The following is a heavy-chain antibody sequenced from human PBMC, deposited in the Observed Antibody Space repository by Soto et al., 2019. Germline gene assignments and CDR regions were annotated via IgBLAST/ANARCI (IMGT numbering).Heavy chain of an antibody. V-gene: IGHV3-11*01. CDR1: GFTFSDYY. Sequence: GGSLRLSCAASGFTFSDYYMSWIRQAPGKGLEWVSYISSSGSTIYYADSVRGRFTISRDNAKNSLYLQMNSLRAEDTAVYYCARNHYDFWSGLNYYYYGMDVWGQGTTVTVSS. CDR2: ISSSGSTI. D-gene: IGHD3-3*01. J-gene: IGHJ6*02. CDR3: ARNHYDFWSGLNYYYYGMDV.